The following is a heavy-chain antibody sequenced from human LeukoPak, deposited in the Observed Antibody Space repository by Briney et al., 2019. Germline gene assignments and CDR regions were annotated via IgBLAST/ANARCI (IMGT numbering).Heavy chain of an antibody. Sequence: PGGSLRLSCAASGFTFSSYSMNWVRQAPGKGLEWVPYISSSSSTIYYADSVKGRFTISRDNAKNTLYLQMNSLRAEDTAVYYCAKTPSIVVVVAATLEFDYWGQGTLVTVSS. J-gene: IGHJ4*02. V-gene: IGHV3-48*01. CDR1: GFTFSSYS. CDR3: AKTPSIVVVVAATLEFDY. CDR2: ISSSSSTI. D-gene: IGHD2-15*01.